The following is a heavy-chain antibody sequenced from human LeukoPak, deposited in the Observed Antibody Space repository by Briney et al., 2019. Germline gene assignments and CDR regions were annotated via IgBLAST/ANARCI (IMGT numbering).Heavy chain of an antibody. CDR1: GFTVSSNY. J-gene: IGHJ1*01. D-gene: IGHD2-15*01. CDR2: TYSGGST. Sequence: GGSLRLSCAASGFTVSSNYMSWVRQAPGKELEWVSATYSGGSTYYADSVKGRFTISSDNSKNTLYLQMNSLKAEDTAIYYCARAQDYCSGSTCYGYFQYWGQGTLVTVSS. CDR3: ARAQDYCSGSTCYGYFQY. V-gene: IGHV3-53*01.